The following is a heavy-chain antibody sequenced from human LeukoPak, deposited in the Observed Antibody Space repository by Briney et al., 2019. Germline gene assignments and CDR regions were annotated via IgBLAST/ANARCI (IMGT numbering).Heavy chain of an antibody. V-gene: IGHV3-21*01. J-gene: IGHJ4*02. Sequence: PGGSLRLSCAASGFTFSTYNMHWVRQAPGKGLEWVSSISGTSRSTYIYYADSVKGRFTNSRDNAENSLYLQMNSLRAEDTAVYYCARPSINDYGDFGYWGQGTPVTVSS. D-gene: IGHD4-17*01. CDR3: ARPSINDYGDFGY. CDR1: GFTFSTYN. CDR2: ISGTSRSTYI.